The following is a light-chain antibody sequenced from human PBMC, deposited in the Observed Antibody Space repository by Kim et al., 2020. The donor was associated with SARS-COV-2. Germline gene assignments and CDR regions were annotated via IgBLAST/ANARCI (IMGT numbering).Light chain of an antibody. CDR1: QGINNY. CDR3: QRYSSYPQT. Sequence: DIQMTQSPSSLSASVGDRVTITCRASQGINNYLAWFQQKPGKAPKSLIYAASNLHSGVPSKFSGSGSGTDFTLTISSLQTEDFATYYCQRYSSYPQTSGQGTKVDIK. CDR2: AAS. J-gene: IGKJ1*01. V-gene: IGKV1-16*02.